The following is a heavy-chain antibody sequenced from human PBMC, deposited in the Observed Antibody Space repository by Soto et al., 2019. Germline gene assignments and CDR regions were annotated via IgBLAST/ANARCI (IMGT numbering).Heavy chain of an antibody. V-gene: IGHV4-34*01. CDR1: GGSFSGSY. CDR3: ARGDMGYYYYYGMDV. J-gene: IGHJ6*02. Sequence: QVQLRQWGAGLLKPSETLSLTCVVYGGSFSGSYWSWIRQPPGKGLEWIGEINHSGFTNYNPSLKSRVTISVDTSKNQFSLNLSSVTAADTAVYYCARGDMGYYYYYGMDVWGQGTTVTVSS. CDR2: INHSGFT.